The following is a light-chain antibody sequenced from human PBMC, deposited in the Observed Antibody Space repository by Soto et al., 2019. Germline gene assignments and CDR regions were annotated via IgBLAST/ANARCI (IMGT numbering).Light chain of an antibody. Sequence: EIVLTQSPGTLSLSPGERATLSCRASQSVSSSYLAWYQQKPGQAPRLLIHGASSRATGIPDRFSGSGSGTDFTLTISRLEPEDFAVYYCQQDGSSPPWTFGQGTKVEIK. CDR1: QSVSSSY. CDR2: GAS. J-gene: IGKJ1*01. CDR3: QQDGSSPPWT. V-gene: IGKV3-20*01.